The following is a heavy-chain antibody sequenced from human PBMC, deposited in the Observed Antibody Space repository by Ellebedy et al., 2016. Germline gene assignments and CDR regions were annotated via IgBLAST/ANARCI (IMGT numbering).Heavy chain of an antibody. CDR1: AGTFSSYA. Sequence: SVKVSCXASAGTFSSYAISWVRQAPGQGLEWMGGIIPIFGTANYAQKFQGRVTITADKSTSTAYMELSSLRSEDTAVYYCARGSSSAPIDYWGQGTLVTVSS. J-gene: IGHJ4*02. CDR3: ARGSSSAPIDY. CDR2: IIPIFGTA. V-gene: IGHV1-69*06. D-gene: IGHD6-6*01.